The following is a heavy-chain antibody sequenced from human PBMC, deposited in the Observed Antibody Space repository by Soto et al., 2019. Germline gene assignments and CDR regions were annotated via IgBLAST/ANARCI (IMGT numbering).Heavy chain of an antibody. CDR1: GFTFSNAW. D-gene: IGHD2-2*01. J-gene: IGHJ6*02. CDR3: TTLSYLYYDGMDV. Sequence: GGSLRLSCEASGFTFSNAWMDWVRQGPGKGLEWLGRIKSKVDGGTADYVAATKGRFSISRDDLKNMLYLQMNSLKPDDTAVYYCTTLSYLYYDGMDVWGQGTTVTVSS. CDR2: IKSKVDGGTA. V-gene: IGHV3-15*01.